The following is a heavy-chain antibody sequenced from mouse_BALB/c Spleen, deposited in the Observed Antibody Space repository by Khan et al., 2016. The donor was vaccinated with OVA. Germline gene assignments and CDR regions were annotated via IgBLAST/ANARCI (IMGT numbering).Heavy chain of an antibody. CDR2: MIYTGHT. J-gene: IGHJ3*01. CDR1: GDSITSGY. CDR3: ARSTYRYAFVY. V-gene: IGHV3-8*02. D-gene: IGHD2-14*01. Sequence: EVQLQESGPSLVKPSQTLSLTCSVTGDSITSGYWSWIRKFPGNKLEHMGYMIYTGHTYYNPSLKSRISITRHTSKNPYYLQLNSVTTEDTATYYCARSTYRYAFVYWGQGTLVTVSA.